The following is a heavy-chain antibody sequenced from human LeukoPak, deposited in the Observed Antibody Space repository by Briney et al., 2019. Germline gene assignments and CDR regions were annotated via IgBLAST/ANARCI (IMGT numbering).Heavy chain of an antibody. CDR3: ARVMDPAYYDFWSGPGDV. CDR1: GFTFSSYA. V-gene: IGHV3-30-3*01. CDR2: ISYDGSNK. D-gene: IGHD3-3*01. Sequence: GGSLRLSCAASGFTFSSYAMHWVRQAPGKGLEWVALISYDGSNKYYADSVKGRFTISRDSSKNTLYLQMNSLRAEDTAVYYCARVMDPAYYDFWSGPGDVWGKGTTVTVSS. J-gene: IGHJ6*04.